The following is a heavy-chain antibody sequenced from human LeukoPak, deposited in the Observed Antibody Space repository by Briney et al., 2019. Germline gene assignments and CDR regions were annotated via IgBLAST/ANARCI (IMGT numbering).Heavy chain of an antibody. CDR1: GGSITTYY. D-gene: IGHD3/OR15-3a*01. V-gene: IGHV4-59*12. CDR2: IYYTGST. CDR3: ARESDYDAFDI. J-gene: IGHJ3*02. Sequence: KPSETLSLTCTVSGGSITTYYWSWIRQPPGKGLEWIAYIYYTGSTNYNPSLKSRVTISVDTSKNQVSLKLSSVAAADTAVYYCARESDYDAFDIWGQGTMVTVSS.